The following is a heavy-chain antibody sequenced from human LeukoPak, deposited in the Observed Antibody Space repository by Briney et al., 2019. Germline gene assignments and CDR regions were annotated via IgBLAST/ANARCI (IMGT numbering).Heavy chain of an antibody. Sequence: QTGGSLRLSCAASGFTFDDYAMHWVRQAPGKGLEWVSAISGSGGSTYYADSVKGRFTISRDNSKNTLYLQMNSLRAEDTAVYYCARLTTIRQRHPNAFDIWGQGTMVTVSS. CDR2: ISGSGGST. D-gene: IGHD1-1*01. CDR1: GFTFDDYA. CDR3: ARLTTIRQRHPNAFDI. J-gene: IGHJ3*02. V-gene: IGHV3-23*01.